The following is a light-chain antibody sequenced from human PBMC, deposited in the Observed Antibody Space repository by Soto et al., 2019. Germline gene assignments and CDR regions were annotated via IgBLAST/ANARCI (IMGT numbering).Light chain of an antibody. Sequence: DIVMTQSPDSLAVSLGERATINCKSSQSILSSSNNKNYLVWYQQKPGHPPKLLISWASTRESGVPDRISGSGSGTDFTLTISRLQAEDVAVYYCQQCYSSPITFGQGTRLEIK. CDR3: QQCYSSPIT. CDR1: QSILSSSNNKNY. J-gene: IGKJ5*01. V-gene: IGKV4-1*01. CDR2: WAS.